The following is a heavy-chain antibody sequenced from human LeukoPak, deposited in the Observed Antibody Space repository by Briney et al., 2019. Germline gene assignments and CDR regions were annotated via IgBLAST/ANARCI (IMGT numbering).Heavy chain of an antibody. CDR3: ARVAIVGATEDFDY. V-gene: IGHV1-2*02. D-gene: IGHD1-26*01. CDR1: GYTFTGYY. Sequence: ASVKVSCKASGYTFTGYYMHWVRQAPGQGLEWMGWINPNSGGTNYAQKFQGRVTMTRDTSISTAYMELSRLRPDYTAVYYCARVAIVGATEDFDYWGQGTLVTVSS. CDR2: INPNSGGT. J-gene: IGHJ4*02.